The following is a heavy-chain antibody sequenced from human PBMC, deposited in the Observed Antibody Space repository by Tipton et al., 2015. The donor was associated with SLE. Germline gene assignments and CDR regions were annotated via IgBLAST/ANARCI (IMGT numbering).Heavy chain of an antibody. CDR1: GGSVSSGSYY. J-gene: IGHJ4*02. CDR3: ARSYDSSALDY. D-gene: IGHD3-22*01. Sequence: TLSLTCTVSGGSVSSGSYYWSWIRQPPGKGLEWIGYIYYSGSTYYNPSLKSRVTISVDTSKNQFSLKLSSVTAADTAVYYCARSYDSSALDYWGQGTLVTVSS. CDR2: IYYSGST. V-gene: IGHV4-30-4*08.